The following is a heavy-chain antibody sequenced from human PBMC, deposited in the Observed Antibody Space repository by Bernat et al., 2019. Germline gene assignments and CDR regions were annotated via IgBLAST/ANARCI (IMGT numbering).Heavy chain of an antibody. V-gene: IGHV3-21*01. D-gene: IGHD3-10*01. CDR1: GFTFSSYS. CDR3: ARRGVRGVKAPSDY. Sequence: EVQLVESGGGLVKPGGSLRLSCAASGFTFSSYSMNWVRQAPGKGLEWVSSISSSSSYISYADSVKGRFTISRDNAKNSLYLQMNSLRAEDTAVYYCARRGVRGVKAPSDYWGQGTLVTVSS. J-gene: IGHJ4*02. CDR2: ISSSSSYI.